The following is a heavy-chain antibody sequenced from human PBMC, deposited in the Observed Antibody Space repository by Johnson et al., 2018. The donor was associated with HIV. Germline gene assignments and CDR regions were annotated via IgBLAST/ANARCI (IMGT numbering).Heavy chain of an antibody. CDR3: ARALTTDAFDI. CDR1: GFTFSSYA. CDR2: ISWNSGSI. J-gene: IGHJ3*02. D-gene: IGHD4-17*01. Sequence: VQLVESGGGLVQPGGSLTLSCAASGFTFSSYAMSWVRQAPGKGLEWVSAISWNSGSIGYADSVKGRFTISRDNAKNSLYLQMNSLRAEDTAVYYCARALTTDAFDIWGQGTMVTVSS. V-gene: IGHV3-9*01.